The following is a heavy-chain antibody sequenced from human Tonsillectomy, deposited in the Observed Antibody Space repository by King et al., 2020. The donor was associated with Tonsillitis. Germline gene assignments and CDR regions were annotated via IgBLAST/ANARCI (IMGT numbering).Heavy chain of an antibody. CDR1: GGSISSYY. J-gene: IGHJ6*02. CDR2: IYYSGTT. Sequence: QLQESGPGLVKPSETLSLTCTVSGGSISSYYWSWIRQPPGKGLEWIGYIYYSGTTNYTPSLKSRVTISVDTSKNEFSLKLSSVTAADTAVYYCARGSVRHNYYDAMYVWGQGTTVTVS. CDR3: ARGSVRHNYYDAMYV. V-gene: IGHV4-59*01.